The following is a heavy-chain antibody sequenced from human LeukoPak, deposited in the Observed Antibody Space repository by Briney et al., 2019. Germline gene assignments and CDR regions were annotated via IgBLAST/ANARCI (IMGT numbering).Heavy chain of an antibody. V-gene: IGHV3-30*04. J-gene: IGHJ4*02. CDR2: ISYDGSNK. D-gene: IGHD5-12*01. Sequence: GGSLRLSCAASGFTFSSYAMHWVRQAPGKGLEWVAVISYDGSNKYYADSVKGRFTISRDNSKNTLYLQMNSLRAEDTAVYYCARAPRVDIVATICWGIDYWGQGTLVTVSS. CDR1: GFTFSSYA. CDR3: ARAPRVDIVATICWGIDY.